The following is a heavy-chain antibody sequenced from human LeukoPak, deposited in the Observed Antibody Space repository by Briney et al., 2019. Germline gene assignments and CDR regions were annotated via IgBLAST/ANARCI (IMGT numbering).Heavy chain of an antibody. Sequence: SETLSLTCTVAGGSISSGSYYWGWIRQPPGKGLEWIGRIYYSGSTYYNPSLQSRVTISIDTSKNQFSLKLSSVTAADTAVYYCARLTSNGATYFEYWGQGTLVTVSS. J-gene: IGHJ4*02. D-gene: IGHD2-2*01. CDR2: IYYSGST. CDR1: GGSISSGSYY. V-gene: IGHV4-39*01. CDR3: ARLTSNGATYFEY.